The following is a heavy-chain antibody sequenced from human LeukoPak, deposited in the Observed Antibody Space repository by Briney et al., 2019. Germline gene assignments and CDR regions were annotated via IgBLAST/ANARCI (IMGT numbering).Heavy chain of an antibody. J-gene: IGHJ4*02. CDR2: INHSGST. D-gene: IGHD4-17*01. V-gene: IGHV4-34*01. CDR3: ARAPIYGDYSFTY. CDR1: GGSFSGYY. Sequence: SETLSLTCAVYGGSFSGYYWSWIRQPPGKGLEWIGEINHSGSTNYNPSLKSRVTISVDTSKNQFFLKLSSVTAADTAVYYCARAPIYGDYSFTYWGQGTLVTVSS.